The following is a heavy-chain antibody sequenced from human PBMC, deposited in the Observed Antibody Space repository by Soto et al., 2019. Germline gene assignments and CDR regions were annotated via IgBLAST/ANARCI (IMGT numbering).Heavy chain of an antibody. CDR2: INDNGGGT. D-gene: IGHD2-15*01. CDR3: AKVPLYCSDGYCPRGYFYYYMDV. J-gene: IGHJ6*03. CDR1: GFTFSNYA. V-gene: IGHV3-23*01. Sequence: GGSLRLSCAASGFTFSNYAMNWVRQARGKGLEWVSTINDNGGGTYYADSVKGRFTISRDNSKNTLYLQMNSLRADDTAVYFWAKVPLYCSDGYCPRGYFYYYMDVWGKGTTVTVSS.